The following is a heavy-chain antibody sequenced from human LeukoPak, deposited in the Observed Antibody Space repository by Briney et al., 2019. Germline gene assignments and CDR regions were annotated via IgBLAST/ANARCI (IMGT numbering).Heavy chain of an antibody. CDR3: ARKPLDYYETLDAFDL. D-gene: IGHD3-22*01. J-gene: IGHJ3*01. Sequence: ASVKVSCKAAGYTFSGYYLHWVRQAPGQGLEWMGWINCNSGATNLAQKFQGRVTMTKDRPIRTAYMELKSLRSDDTAICYCARKPLDYYETLDAFDLWGQGTMVIVSS. CDR2: INCNSGAT. CDR1: GYTFSGYY. V-gene: IGHV1-2*02.